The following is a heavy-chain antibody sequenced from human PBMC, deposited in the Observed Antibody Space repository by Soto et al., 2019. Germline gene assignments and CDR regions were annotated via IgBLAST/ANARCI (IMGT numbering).Heavy chain of an antibody. D-gene: IGHD3-10*01. J-gene: IGHJ3*02. CDR2: IYYSGST. CDR1: GGSISSYY. CDR3: ARAGITMVRGKGAFDI. V-gene: IGHV4-59*01. Sequence: SETLSLTCTVSGGSISSYYWSWIRQPPGKGLEWIGYIYYSGSTNYNPSLKSRVTISVDTSKNQFSLKLSSVTAADTAVYYCARAGITMVRGKGAFDICGEGTMVTV.